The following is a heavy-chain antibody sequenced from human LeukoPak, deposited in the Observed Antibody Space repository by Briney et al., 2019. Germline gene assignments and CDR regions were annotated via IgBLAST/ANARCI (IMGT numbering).Heavy chain of an antibody. CDR2: ISGNGDET. Sequence: GGSLRLSCAASGLNPSSCGMTWVRQAPGKGLDWVASISGNGDETYYADSVKGRFTISRDNSKSTLDLQMTSVRVEDTATYYCAARPTRGALAPSDFWGQGILVTVSS. D-gene: IGHD1-1*01. V-gene: IGHV3-23*01. CDR3: AARPTRGALAPSDF. J-gene: IGHJ4*02. CDR1: GLNPSSCG.